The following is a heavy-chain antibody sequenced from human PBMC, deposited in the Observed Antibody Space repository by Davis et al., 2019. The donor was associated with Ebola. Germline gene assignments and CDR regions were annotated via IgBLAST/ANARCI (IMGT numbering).Heavy chain of an antibody. CDR2: ISAYNGNT. J-gene: IGHJ6*02. CDR3: ARDLDYYGMDV. V-gene: IGHV1-18*01. CDR1: GYTFTSYG. Sequence: ASVKVSCKASGYTFTSYGISWVRQAPGQGLEWMGWISAYNGNTNYAQKFQGRVTITADKSTSTAYMELSSLRSEDTAVYYCARDLDYYGMDVWGQGTTVTVSS.